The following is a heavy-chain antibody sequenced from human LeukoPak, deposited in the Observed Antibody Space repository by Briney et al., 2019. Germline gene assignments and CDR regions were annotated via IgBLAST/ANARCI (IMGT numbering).Heavy chain of an antibody. V-gene: IGHV4-34*01. J-gene: IGHJ6*03. CDR1: GGSFSGHY. D-gene: IGHD3-10*01. Sequence: SETLSLTCAVYGGSFSGHYWRWIRQPPGKGLEWIEEIIHSGRINYNPSLKSRVTISIDTSKNQFSLRLSSVTAADTAVYYCARGLREFGYYYYHMDVWGKGTTVTVSS. CDR3: ARGLREFGYYYYHMDV. CDR2: IIHSGRI.